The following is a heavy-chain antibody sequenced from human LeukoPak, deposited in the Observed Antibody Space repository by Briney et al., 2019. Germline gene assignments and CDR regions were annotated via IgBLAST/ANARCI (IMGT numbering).Heavy chain of an antibody. CDR3: ARDPNWGSGY. Sequence: GGSLRLSCAASGFTFSNYVMIWVRQAPGKGLEWVSIIGTSGGDIHYADSVKGRFSISRVNSKNTLSLQMNSLRVDDTAVYYCARDPNWGSGYWGQGTLVTVSS. D-gene: IGHD7-27*01. J-gene: IGHJ4*02. CDR2: IGTSGGDI. CDR1: GFTFSNYV. V-gene: IGHV3-23*01.